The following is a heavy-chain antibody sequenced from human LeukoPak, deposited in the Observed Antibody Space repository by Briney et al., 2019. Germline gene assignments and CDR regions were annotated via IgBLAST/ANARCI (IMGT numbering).Heavy chain of an antibody. CDR2: ISGSGGST. CDR1: GFTFSSYA. Sequence: GGSLRLSCAASGFTFSSYAMSWVRQAPGKGLEGSPPISGSGGSTYYADSVKGRFTISRDNSKNTLYLQMNSLRAEDTAVYYCAKHMTTVTLDAFDIWGQGTMVTVSS. V-gene: IGHV3-23*01. J-gene: IGHJ3*02. CDR3: AKHMTTVTLDAFDI. D-gene: IGHD4-17*01.